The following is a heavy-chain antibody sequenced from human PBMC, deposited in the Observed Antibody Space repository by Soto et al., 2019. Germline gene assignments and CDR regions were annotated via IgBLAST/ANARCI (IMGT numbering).Heavy chain of an antibody. Sequence: GTSVKVSCKASGYTFTSYGISWVRQAPGQGLEWMGWISAYNGNTNYAQKLQGRVTMTTDTSTSTAYMELRSLRSDDTAVYYCARRDCSGGSCYSWSGWFDPWGQGTLVTVSS. V-gene: IGHV1-18*01. CDR3: ARRDCSGGSCYSWSGWFDP. J-gene: IGHJ5*02. D-gene: IGHD2-15*01. CDR2: ISAYNGNT. CDR1: GYTFTSYG.